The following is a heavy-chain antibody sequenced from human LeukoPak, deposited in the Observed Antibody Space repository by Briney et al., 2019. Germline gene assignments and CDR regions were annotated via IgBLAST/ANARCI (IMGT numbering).Heavy chain of an antibody. CDR1: GFTFSSYW. CDR2: IKQDGSEK. D-gene: IGHD6-13*01. Sequence: GGSLRLSCAASGFTFSSYWMSWVRQAPGKGLEWVANIKQDGSEKYYVDSVKGRFTISRDNAENSLYLQMNSLRAEDTAVYYCARAYSSSWYLYYYYGMDVWGKGTTVTVSS. J-gene: IGHJ6*04. CDR3: ARAYSSSWYLYYYYGMDV. V-gene: IGHV3-7*03.